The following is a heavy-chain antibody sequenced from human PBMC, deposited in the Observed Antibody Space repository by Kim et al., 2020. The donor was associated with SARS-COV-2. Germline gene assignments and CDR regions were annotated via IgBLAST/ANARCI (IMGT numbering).Heavy chain of an antibody. J-gene: IGHJ6*02. Sequence: YAQKFQGRVTITADESTSTAYMELRSLRSEDTAVYYCALGAATFYYGMDVWGQGTTVTVSS. V-gene: IGHV1-69*01. CDR3: ALGAATFYYGMDV. D-gene: IGHD2-15*01.